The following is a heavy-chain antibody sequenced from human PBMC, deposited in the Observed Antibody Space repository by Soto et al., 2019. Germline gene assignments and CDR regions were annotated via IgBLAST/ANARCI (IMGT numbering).Heavy chain of an antibody. J-gene: IGHJ4*02. CDR2: IYWDDDK. V-gene: IGHV2-5*02. CDR3: AHRVLRAVFGLVTTTAIYFDF. Sequence: QITLNESGPTVVKPTETLTLTCTFSGFSLTTSGVGVGWVRQSPGKAPEWLAFIYWDDDKRYSKSLKSRLTITTDTSKTQVVLPMANVDPADTDTYYCAHRVLRAVFGLVTTTAIYFDFWGQGTPVVVSS. D-gene: IGHD3-3*01. CDR1: GFSLTTSGVG.